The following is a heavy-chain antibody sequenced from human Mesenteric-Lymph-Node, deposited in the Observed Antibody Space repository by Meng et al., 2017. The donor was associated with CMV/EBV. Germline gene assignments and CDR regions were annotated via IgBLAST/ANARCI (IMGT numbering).Heavy chain of an antibody. CDR3: ARGGYYYHYDMDV. V-gene: IGHV4-61*03. CDR2: IYYTGST. CDR1: GVSVSSANYY. Sequence: SETLSLTCTVSGVSVSSANYYWSWIRQPPGKGLEWVGYIYYTGSTNYNPSLTSRVTMSLDTSKNHFSLRLRSVTAADTAVYYCARGGYYYHYDMDVWGQGTTVTVSS. J-gene: IGHJ6*02.